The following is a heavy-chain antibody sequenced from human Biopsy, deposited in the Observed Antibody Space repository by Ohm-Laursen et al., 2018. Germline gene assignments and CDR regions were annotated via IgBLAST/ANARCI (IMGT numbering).Heavy chain of an antibody. V-gene: IGHV1-69*06. J-gene: IGHJ4*02. CDR3: ASDLLGREGYCGGRNCQIAY. Sequence: SSVKVSCKTSGGTLSNYAINWVRQAPGQGLEWMGGIIPIFDTANYAQKFQDRVTITADKSTFTAYMGLSSLRSEDTAVYYCASDLLGREGYCGGRNCQIAYWGQGTLVTVSS. CDR2: IIPIFDTA. CDR1: GGTLSNYA. D-gene: IGHD2-15*01.